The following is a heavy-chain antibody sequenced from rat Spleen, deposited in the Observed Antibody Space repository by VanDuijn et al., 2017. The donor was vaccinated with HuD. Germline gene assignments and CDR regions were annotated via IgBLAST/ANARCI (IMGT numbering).Heavy chain of an antibody. Sequence: EVQLEESDGGLVKPGRSLKLSCAASGFTFSNYYMAWVRQAPTKGLEWVASISAGGGNTYYRDSVKGRFTISRDNAKSTLYLQMNSLRSEDTATYYCTRLEPGYNSNWFAYWGQGTLVTVSS. CDR2: ISAGGGNT. CDR1: GFTFSNYY. V-gene: IGHV5-25*01. J-gene: IGHJ3*01. D-gene: IGHD1-4*01. CDR3: TRLEPGYNSNWFAY.